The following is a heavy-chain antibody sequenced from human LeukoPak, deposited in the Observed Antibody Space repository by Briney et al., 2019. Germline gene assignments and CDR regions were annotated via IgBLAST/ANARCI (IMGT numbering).Heavy chain of an antibody. V-gene: IGHV3-30*02. J-gene: IGHJ4*02. CDR1: GFTFSSYG. CDR2: IRYDGSNK. CDR3: AKLDYSPDYDFWSGYSDY. D-gene: IGHD3-3*01. Sequence: PGGSLRLSCAASGFTFSSYGMHWVRQAPGKGLEWVAFIRYDGSNKYYADSVKGRFTISRDNSKNTLYLQMNSLRAEDTAAYYCAKLDYSPDYDFWSGYSDYWGQGTLVTVSS.